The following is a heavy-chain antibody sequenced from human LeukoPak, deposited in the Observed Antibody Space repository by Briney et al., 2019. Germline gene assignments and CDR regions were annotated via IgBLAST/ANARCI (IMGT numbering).Heavy chain of an antibody. CDR3: ARVGYCSGGSCYSLGY. Sequence: TSVKVSCKASGYTFTSYYMHWVRQAPGQGLEWMGIINPSGGSTSYAQKFQGRVTMTRDTSTSTVYMELSSLRSEDTAVYYCARVGYCSGGSCYSLGYWGQGTLVTVSS. D-gene: IGHD2-15*01. CDR1: GYTFTSYY. V-gene: IGHV1-46*01. J-gene: IGHJ4*02. CDR2: INPSGGST.